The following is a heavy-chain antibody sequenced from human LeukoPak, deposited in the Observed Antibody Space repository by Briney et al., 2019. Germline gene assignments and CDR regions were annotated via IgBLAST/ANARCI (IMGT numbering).Heavy chain of an antibody. Sequence: AGGSLRLSCAASGFTFSSYGMHWVRQAPGKGLEWVAVISYDGSNKYYADSVKGRFTISRDNSKNTLYLQMNSLRAEDTAVYYCAKTLWFGELLLPVDYWGQGTLVTVSS. D-gene: IGHD3-10*01. CDR2: ISYDGSNK. CDR1: GFTFSSYG. J-gene: IGHJ4*02. CDR3: AKTLWFGELLLPVDY. V-gene: IGHV3-30*18.